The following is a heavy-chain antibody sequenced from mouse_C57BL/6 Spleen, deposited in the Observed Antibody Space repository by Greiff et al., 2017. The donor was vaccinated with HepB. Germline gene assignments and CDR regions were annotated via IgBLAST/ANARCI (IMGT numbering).Heavy chain of an antibody. CDR2: IRSKSNNYAT. V-gene: IGHV10-1*01. CDR3: VTDYYGSSPVAY. D-gene: IGHD1-1*01. Sequence: EVKLVESGGGLVQPKGSLKLSCAASGFSFNTYAMNWVRQAPGKGLEWVARIRSKSNNYATYYADSVKDRFTISRDDSESMLYLQMNNLKTEDTAMYYCVTDYYGSSPVAYWGQGTLVTVSA. J-gene: IGHJ3*01. CDR1: GFSFNTYA.